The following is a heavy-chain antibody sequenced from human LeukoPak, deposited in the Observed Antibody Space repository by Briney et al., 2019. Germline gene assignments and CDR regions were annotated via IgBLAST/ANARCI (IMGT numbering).Heavy chain of an antibody. CDR2: MNPNSGNT. CDR3: ARGSHYGDYDDP. V-gene: IGHV1-8*01. Sequence: ASVKVSCKASGYTFTSYDINWVRQATGQGLEWMGWMNPNSGNTGYAQEFQGRVTMTRNTSISTAYMELSSLRSKDTAVYYCARGSHYGDYDDPWGQGTLVTVSS. CDR1: GYTFTSYD. D-gene: IGHD4-17*01. J-gene: IGHJ5*02.